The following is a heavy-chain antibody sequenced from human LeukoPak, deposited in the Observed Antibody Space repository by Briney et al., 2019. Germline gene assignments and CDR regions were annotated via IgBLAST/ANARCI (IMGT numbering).Heavy chain of an antibody. CDR1: GGSFSDSY. J-gene: IGHJ4*02. Sequence: SETLSLTCAVYGGSFSDSYWTWIRQPPGKGLEWIGEINHSGSTNYNPSLKSRVTISVDTSKNQFSLKLSSVTAADAAVYYCARARGGYSYGYTLSYWGQGTLVTVSS. V-gene: IGHV4-34*01. CDR3: ARARGGYSYGYTLSY. CDR2: INHSGST. D-gene: IGHD5-18*01.